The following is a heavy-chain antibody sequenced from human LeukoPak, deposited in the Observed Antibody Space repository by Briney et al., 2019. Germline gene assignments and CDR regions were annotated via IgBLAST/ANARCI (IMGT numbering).Heavy chain of an antibody. CDR2: IKQDGSEK. J-gene: IGHJ5*02. V-gene: IGHV3-7*01. D-gene: IGHD3-3*01. CDR3: ASTNLRLGFDP. Sequence: GSLXLSCAASGFTFSSYWMSWVRQAPGKGLEWVANIKQDGSEKYYVDSVKGRFTISRDNAKNSLYLQMNSLRAEDTAVYYCASTNLRLGFDPWGQGTLVTVSS. CDR1: GFTFSSYW.